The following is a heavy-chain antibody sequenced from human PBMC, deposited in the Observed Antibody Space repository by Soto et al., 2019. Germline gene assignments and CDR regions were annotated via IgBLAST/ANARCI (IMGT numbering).Heavy chain of an antibody. D-gene: IGHD2-15*01. Sequence: TSETLSLTCTVSGGSISSYYWSWIRQPPGKGLEWIGYIYYSGSTNYNPSLKSRVTISVDTSKNQFSLKLSSVTAADTAVYYCATSRYCSGGSCSAWFDPWGQGTLVTVSS. CDR2: IYYSGST. CDR1: GGSISSYY. V-gene: IGHV4-59*01. CDR3: ATSRYCSGGSCSAWFDP. J-gene: IGHJ5*02.